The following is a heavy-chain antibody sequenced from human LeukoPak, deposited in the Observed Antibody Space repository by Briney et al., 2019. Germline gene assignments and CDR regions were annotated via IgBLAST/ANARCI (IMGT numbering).Heavy chain of an antibody. CDR3: ARLTIFGVVTLDAFDI. Sequence: SETLSLTCTVSGGSISSYYWSWIRQPPGKGLEWIGYIYYSGSTNYNPSLKSRVTISVDTSKNQFSLKLSSVTAADTAVYYCARLTIFGVVTLDAFDIWGQGTMVTVSS. D-gene: IGHD3-3*01. CDR2: IYYSGST. V-gene: IGHV4-59*01. CDR1: GGSISSYY. J-gene: IGHJ3*02.